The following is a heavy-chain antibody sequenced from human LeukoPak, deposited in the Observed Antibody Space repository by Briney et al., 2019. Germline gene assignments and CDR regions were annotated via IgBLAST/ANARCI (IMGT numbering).Heavy chain of an antibody. CDR1: EYTFTDYA. Sequence: ASVNVSCTASEYTFTDYAINWVRQAPGQRLEWMGWINAGNGNTRYSQRFPGRVTITRDTSASTAYMELSSLTSEDTAVYYCARGRWSATTASYYLDFWGQGTLVTVSS. V-gene: IGHV1-3*01. CDR2: INAGNGNT. J-gene: IGHJ4*02. D-gene: IGHD5-24*01. CDR3: ARGRWSATTASYYLDF.